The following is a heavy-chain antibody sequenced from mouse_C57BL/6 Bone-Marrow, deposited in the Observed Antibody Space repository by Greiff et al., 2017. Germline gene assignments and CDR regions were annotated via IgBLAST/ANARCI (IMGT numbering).Heavy chain of an antibody. J-gene: IGHJ4*01. CDR3: PYCYGSRVYAMDY. CDR2: IYPRSGNT. CDR1: GYTFTSYG. Sequence: QVQLQQSGAELARPGASVKLSCKASGYTFTSYGISWVKQRTGQGLEWIGEIYPRSGNTYYNEKFKGKATLTADKSSSTAYMELRSLPSEDSAVYFWPYCYGSRVYAMDYWGQGTSVTVSS. V-gene: IGHV1-81*01. D-gene: IGHD1-1*01.